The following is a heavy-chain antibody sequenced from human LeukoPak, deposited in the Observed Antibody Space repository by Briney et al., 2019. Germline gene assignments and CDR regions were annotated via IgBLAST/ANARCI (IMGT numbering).Heavy chain of an antibody. CDR1: GYTFTSYY. CDR3: ARDQLRIAHSISFSLGGY. V-gene: IGHV1-46*01. CDR2: INPSGGST. D-gene: IGHD2-21*01. J-gene: IGHJ4*02. Sequence: ASVKVSCKASGYTFTSYYMHWVRQAPGQGLEWMGIINPSGGSTSYAQKFQGRVTMTRDTSTSTVYMELSSLRPEDTAVYHCARDQLRIAHSISFSLGGYWGQGTLVTVSS.